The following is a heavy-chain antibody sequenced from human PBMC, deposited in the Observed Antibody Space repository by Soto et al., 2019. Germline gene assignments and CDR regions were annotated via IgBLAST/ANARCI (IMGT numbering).Heavy chain of an antibody. J-gene: IGHJ4*02. Sequence: QVQLVQSGAEEKKPGASVQVSCKASGYTFTSYAMHWVRQAPGQRLEWIGWINAGNGNTKYSQKFQGRVTITRDTSASTAYIELSSLRSEDTAVYYCARHGRGWDYWGQGTLVTVSS. CDR3: ARHGRGWDY. V-gene: IGHV1-3*05. CDR1: GYTFTSYA. CDR2: INAGNGNT. D-gene: IGHD3-22*01.